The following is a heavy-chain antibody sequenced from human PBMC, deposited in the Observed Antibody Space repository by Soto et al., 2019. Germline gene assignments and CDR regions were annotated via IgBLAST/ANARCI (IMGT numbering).Heavy chain of an antibody. J-gene: IGHJ6*02. D-gene: IGHD3-22*01. Sequence: GGSLRLSCAASGFTFDDYAMHWVRQAPGKGLEWVSLISGDGGSTYYADSVKGRFTISRDNSKNSLYLQMNSLRTEDTALYYCAKDMNHYYDSSGYYYGMDVWGQGTTVTVSS. CDR1: GFTFDDYA. CDR2: ISGDGGST. CDR3: AKDMNHYYDSSGYYYGMDV. V-gene: IGHV3-43*02.